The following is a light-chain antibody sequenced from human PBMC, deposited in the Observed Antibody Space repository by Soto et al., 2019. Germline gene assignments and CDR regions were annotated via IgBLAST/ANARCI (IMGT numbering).Light chain of an antibody. Sequence: QSVLTQPASVSGSPGQSITMSCTGTSSDIGGYNYVSWYQQHPGKAPKLMFYDVTNRPSGVSNRFAGSKSGNTASLTISGLQAEDEADYYCSSYTSSSTPFLFGTGTKLTVL. J-gene: IGLJ1*01. CDR1: SSDIGGYNY. CDR3: SSYTSSSTPFL. CDR2: DVT. V-gene: IGLV2-14*01.